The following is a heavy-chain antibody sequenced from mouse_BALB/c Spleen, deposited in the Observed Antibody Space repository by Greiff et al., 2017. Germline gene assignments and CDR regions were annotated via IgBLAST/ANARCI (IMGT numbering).Heavy chain of an antibody. V-gene: IGHV1S135*01. J-gene: IGHJ2*01. Sequence: VQLKESGPELMKPGASVKISCKASGYSFTSYYMHWVKQSHGKSLEWIGYIDPFNGGTSYNQKFKGKATLTVDKSSSTAYMHLSSLTSEDSAVYYCANYDGYYGYWGQGTTLTVSS. CDR3: ANYDGYYGY. CDR2: IDPFNGGT. CDR1: GYSFTSYY. D-gene: IGHD2-3*01.